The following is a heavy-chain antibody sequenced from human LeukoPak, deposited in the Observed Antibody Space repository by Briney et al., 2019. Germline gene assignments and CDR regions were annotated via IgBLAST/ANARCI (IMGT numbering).Heavy chain of an antibody. CDR2: IKQDGSEK. Sequence: GGSLRLSCAASGFTFSSYWMSWVRQAPGKGLEWVANIKQDGSEKYYVDSVKGRFTISRDNAKNSLYLQMNSLRAEDTAVYYCARVDGGYSYGSEYYYGMDVWGQGTTVTVSS. CDR3: ARVDGGYSYGSEYYYGMDV. V-gene: IGHV3-7*01. D-gene: IGHD5-18*01. CDR1: GFTFSSYW. J-gene: IGHJ6*02.